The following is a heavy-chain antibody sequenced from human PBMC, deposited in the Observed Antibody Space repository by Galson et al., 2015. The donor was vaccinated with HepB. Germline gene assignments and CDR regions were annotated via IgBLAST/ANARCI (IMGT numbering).Heavy chain of an antibody. J-gene: IGHJ6*02. D-gene: IGHD2-21*01. CDR1: GFTFSSYA. CDR2: ISGSGGST. CDR3: AKIAETGLPFYYNAMDV. Sequence: SLRLSCAASGFTFSSYAMSWVRQAPGKGLQWVSSISGSGGSTYYADPVKGRFTISRDNSKNTLSLQMHSLRAEDTAVYYCAKIAETGLPFYYNAMDVWGQGTTVTVSS. V-gene: IGHV3-23*01.